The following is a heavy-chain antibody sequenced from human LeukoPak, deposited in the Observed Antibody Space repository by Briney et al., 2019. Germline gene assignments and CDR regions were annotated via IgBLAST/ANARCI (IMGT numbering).Heavy chain of an antibody. J-gene: IGHJ5*02. D-gene: IGHD2-2*02. V-gene: IGHV4-59*01. CDR2: VYYSGNT. CDR1: GGSISNYY. CDR3: ARNLGYCSSTSCYTWFDP. Sequence: SETLSLTCTVSGGSISNYYWSWIRQPPGKGLEGIGYVYYSGNTNYNPSLKSRVTISVDTSKNQFSLKLSSVTAADTAVYYCARNLGYCSSTSCYTWFDPWGQGTLVTVSS.